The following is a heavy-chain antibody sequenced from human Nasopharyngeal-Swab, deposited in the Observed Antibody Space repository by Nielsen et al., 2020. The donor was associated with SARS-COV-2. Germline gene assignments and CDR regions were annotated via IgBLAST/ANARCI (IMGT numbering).Heavy chain of an antibody. CDR2: INPNSGGT. CDR3: ARCGVVPAAMPYYYGMDV. D-gene: IGHD2-2*01. J-gene: IGHJ6*02. Sequence: ASVKVSCKASGYTFTGYYMHWVRQAPGQGLEWMGWINPNSGGTNYAQKFQGWVTMTRDTSISTAYMELSRLRSDETAVYYCARCGVVPAAMPYYYGMDVWGQGTTVTVSS. V-gene: IGHV1-2*04. CDR1: GYTFTGYY.